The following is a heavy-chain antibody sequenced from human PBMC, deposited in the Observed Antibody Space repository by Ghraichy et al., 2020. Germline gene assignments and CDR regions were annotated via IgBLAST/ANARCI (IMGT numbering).Heavy chain of an antibody. V-gene: IGHV3-15*01. CDR1: GFTFSNAW. CDR2: IKSKTDGGTT. D-gene: IGHD6-13*01. J-gene: IGHJ6*02. Sequence: GGSLRLSCAASGFTFSNAWMSWVRQAPGKGLEWVGRIKSKTDGGTTDYAAPVKGRFTISRDDSKNTLYLQMNSLKTEDTAVYYCTTDLSGAAAGIYYYYGMDVWGQGTTVTVSS. CDR3: TTDLSGAAAGIYYYYGMDV.